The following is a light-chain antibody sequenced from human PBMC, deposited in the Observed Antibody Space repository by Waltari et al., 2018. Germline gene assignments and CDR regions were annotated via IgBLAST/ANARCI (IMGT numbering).Light chain of an antibody. V-gene: IGKV1-39*01. CDR2: TAS. J-gene: IGKJ2*01. CDR1: QSIIRY. Sequence: DIQMTQSPSSRSAPVGDRVLITCRASQSIIRYLNWYQQKPGKAPNLLIYTASTLQSGVPSRFSGSGSGTDFTLTISSLQPEDFATYYCQQSYSTPPDTFGQGTKLEIK. CDR3: QQSYSTPPDT.